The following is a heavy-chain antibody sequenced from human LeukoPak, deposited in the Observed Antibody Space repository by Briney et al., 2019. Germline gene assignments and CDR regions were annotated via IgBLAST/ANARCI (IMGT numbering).Heavy chain of an antibody. D-gene: IGHD2-2*01. Sequence: GGSLRLSCAASGFTFNNAWMNWVRQAPGKGLEWVGRIKSKNVGGTTDYAAPVKGRFTISRDDSKNTVYLQMNSLKIEDTAVYYCAKDIVVVPAASPYYGMDVWGQGTTVTVSS. V-gene: IGHV3-15*01. J-gene: IGHJ6*02. CDR3: AKDIVVVPAASPYYGMDV. CDR2: IKSKNVGGTT. CDR1: GFTFNNAW.